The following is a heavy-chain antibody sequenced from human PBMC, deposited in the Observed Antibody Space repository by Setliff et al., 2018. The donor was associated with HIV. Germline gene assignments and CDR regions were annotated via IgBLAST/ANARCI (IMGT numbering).Heavy chain of an antibody. CDR2: IYTSGST. D-gene: IGHD6-19*01. Sequence: SETLSLTCTVSGGSISSYSWSWIRQPPGKGLEWIGYIYTSGSTNYNPSLKSRVTISVDTSKNHFSLKLTSVTAADTAVYYCAGMKIAVAGTGFDNWGQGTLVTVSS. CDR3: AGMKIAVAGTGFDN. CDR1: GGSISSYS. J-gene: IGHJ4*02. V-gene: IGHV4-4*08.